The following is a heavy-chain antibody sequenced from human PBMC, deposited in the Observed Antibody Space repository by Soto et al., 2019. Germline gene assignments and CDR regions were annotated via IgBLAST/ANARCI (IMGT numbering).Heavy chain of an antibody. V-gene: IGHV3-33*01. CDR3: ARDLEVYAIRLSVAFDI. J-gene: IGHJ3*02. CDR2: IWYDGSNK. D-gene: IGHD2-8*01. Sequence: GGSLRLSCAASGFTFSSYGMHWVRQAPGKGLEWVAVIWYDGSNKYYADSVKGRFTISRDNSKNTLYLQMNSLRAEDTAVYYCARDLEVYAIRLSVAFDIWGQGTMVTVSS. CDR1: GFTFSSYG.